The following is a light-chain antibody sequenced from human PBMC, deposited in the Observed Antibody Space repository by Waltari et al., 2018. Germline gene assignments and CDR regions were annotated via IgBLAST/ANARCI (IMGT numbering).Light chain of an antibody. CDR1: QSVTNS. J-gene: IGKJ1*01. CDR2: SAS. V-gene: IGKV3-11*01. CDR3: QQRSNWPRT. Sequence: EIVLTQSPDTLSLSPGERATLSCRASQSVTNSVAWYQQKPGQAPRILIYSASNRATGVPARFSGSGSGTDFTLTISSLEPEDFAVYYCQQRSNWPRTFGQGTKVEIK.